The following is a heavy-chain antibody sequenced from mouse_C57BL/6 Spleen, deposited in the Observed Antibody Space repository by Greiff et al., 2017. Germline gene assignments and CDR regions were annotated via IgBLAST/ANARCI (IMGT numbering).Heavy chain of an antibody. CDR2: IDPSDSET. J-gene: IGHJ2*01. CDR1: GYTFTSYW. Sequence: QVQLQQPGAELVRPGSSVTLSCKASGYTFTSYWMHWVKQRPIQGLEWIDNIDPSDSETHYNQKFKDKATLTVDKSSSTAYMQLSSLTSADSAVSYCARTQDEGYYEDYWGQGTTLTVSS. D-gene: IGHD2-3*01. CDR3: ARTQDEGYYEDY. V-gene: IGHV1-52*01.